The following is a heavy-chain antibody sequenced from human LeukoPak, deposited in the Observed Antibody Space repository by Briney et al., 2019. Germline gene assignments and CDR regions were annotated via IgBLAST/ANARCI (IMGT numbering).Heavy chain of an antibody. V-gene: IGHV3-30*18. CDR2: ISHDGSTE. Sequence: LSGGSLRLSCAASGFTFSNYAMHWVRQAPGRGPEWVAVISHDGSTESYADSVKGRFTISRDTSKNTLYLQMNSLRDEDTAVYYCAKDLRPLWFGEFQGMDVWGQGTTVTVSS. J-gene: IGHJ6*02. CDR3: AKDLRPLWFGEFQGMDV. CDR1: GFTFSNYA. D-gene: IGHD3-10*01.